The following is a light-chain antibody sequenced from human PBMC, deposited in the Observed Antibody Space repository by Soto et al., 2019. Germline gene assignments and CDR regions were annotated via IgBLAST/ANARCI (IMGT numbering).Light chain of an antibody. CDR3: SSFTSSITYV. J-gene: IGLJ1*01. CDR2: EVS. Sequence: QSVLTQPASVSGSPGQSITISCTGTSSDVGGYNYVSWYQHHPGKAPKLMIYEVSNRPSGVSNRFSGSKSGNTASLTISGVQAEDEADYYCSSFTSSITYVFGTGTQLTVL. V-gene: IGLV2-14*01. CDR1: SSDVGGYNY.